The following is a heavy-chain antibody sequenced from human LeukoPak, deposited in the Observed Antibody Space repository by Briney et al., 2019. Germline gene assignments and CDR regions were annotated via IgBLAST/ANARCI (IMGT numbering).Heavy chain of an antibody. CDR3: ATDADLLYAFDI. CDR1: GYTLTELS. Sequence: ASVKVSCKVSGYTLTELSMHWVRQAPGKGLEWMGGFDPEDGETIYAQKFQGRVTMTEDTSTDTAYMELSSLRSEDTAVYYCATDADLLYAFDIWGQGTMVTVSS. D-gene: IGHD3-10*01. V-gene: IGHV1-24*01. CDR2: FDPEDGET. J-gene: IGHJ3*02.